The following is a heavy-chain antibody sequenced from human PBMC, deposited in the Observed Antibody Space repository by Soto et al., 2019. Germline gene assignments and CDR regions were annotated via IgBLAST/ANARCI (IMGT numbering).Heavy chain of an antibody. CDR1: GCTFSSYT. CDR2: IIPILGIA. Sequence: SVKVSCKASGCTFSSYTISWVRQAPGQGLEWMGRIIPILGIANYAQKFQGRVTITADKSTSTAYMELSSLRSEDTAVYYCARDGDYYGSGSRPFDYWGQGTLVTVSS. J-gene: IGHJ4*02. CDR3: ARDGDYYGSGSRPFDY. V-gene: IGHV1-69*04. D-gene: IGHD3-10*01.